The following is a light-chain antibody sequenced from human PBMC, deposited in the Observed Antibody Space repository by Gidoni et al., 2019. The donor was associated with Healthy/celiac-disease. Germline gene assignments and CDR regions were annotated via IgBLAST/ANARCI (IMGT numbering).Light chain of an antibody. J-gene: IGKJ4*01. CDR2: DAS. V-gene: IGKV3-11*01. CDR3: QQRTT. Sequence: DIVLTQSPATLSLSPGERATLSCRASQSVSSYLAWYQQKPGQAPRLLIYDASNRATGIPARFSGSGSWTDFTLTSSSLEPEDFAVYYCQQRTTFGGGTKVEIK. CDR1: QSVSSY.